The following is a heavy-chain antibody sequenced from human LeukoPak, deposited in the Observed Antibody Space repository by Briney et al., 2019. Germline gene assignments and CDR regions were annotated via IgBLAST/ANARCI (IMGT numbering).Heavy chain of an antibody. CDR1: GFNFNIWS. V-gene: IGHV3-48*01. CDR2: LSRSTNII. CDR3: ARSGWYDDFDY. D-gene: IGHD6-19*01. J-gene: IGHJ4*02. Sequence: GGSLRLSCAASGFNFNIWSMNWVRQAPGKGLEWISYLSRSTNIIYYAESVKGRLTISRDNAKNSLYLQMNSMRAEDTAMYYCARSGWYDDFDYLGQGTLVTVSS.